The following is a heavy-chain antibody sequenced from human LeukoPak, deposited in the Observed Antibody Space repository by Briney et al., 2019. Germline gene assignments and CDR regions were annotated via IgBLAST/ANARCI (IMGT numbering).Heavy chain of an antibody. CDR2: ISSSGSTI. D-gene: IGHD6-13*01. CDR3: ARLGGIAAAGTYYYYMDV. V-gene: IGHV3-11*01. Sequence: PGGTLRLSCAASGFTFSDYYMSWIRQAPGKGLEWVSYISSSGSTIYYADSVKGRFTISRDNAKNSLYLQMNSLRAEDTAVYYCARLGGIAAAGTYYYYMDVWGKGTTVTVSS. CDR1: GFTFSDYY. J-gene: IGHJ6*03.